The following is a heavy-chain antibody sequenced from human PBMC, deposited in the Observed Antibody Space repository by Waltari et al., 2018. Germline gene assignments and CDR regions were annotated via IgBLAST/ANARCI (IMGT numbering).Heavy chain of an antibody. CDR1: GFDFSNSA. CDR3: ARVNRESLIRGATIDS. J-gene: IGHJ4*02. CDR2: IKFSGGNT. V-gene: IGHV3-23*01. Sequence: EVQLLESGGAFVRPGGSLRLVWAASGFDFSNSALTWVRQAPGKGLEWVASIKFSGGNTVYADSVKGRSNIARDNSKNTLSIQLDSLRLDDTAVYFCARVNRESLIRGATIDSWGQGTRVTVSS. D-gene: IGHD3-10*01.